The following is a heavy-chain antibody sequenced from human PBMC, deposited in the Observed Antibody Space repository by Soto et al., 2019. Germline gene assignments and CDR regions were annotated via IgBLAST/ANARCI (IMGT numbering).Heavy chain of an antibody. CDR2: IYYSGST. V-gene: IGHV4-59*08. CDR1: GGSISNYY. Sequence: PSETLSLTCTVSGGSISNYYWTWIRQPPGKGLEWIGYIYYSGSTYYNPSLKSRVTISVDTSKNQFSLKLSSVTAADTAVYYCARLPRAASYGYPYWGQGTLVTVSS. J-gene: IGHJ4*02. D-gene: IGHD5-18*01. CDR3: ARLPRAASYGYPY.